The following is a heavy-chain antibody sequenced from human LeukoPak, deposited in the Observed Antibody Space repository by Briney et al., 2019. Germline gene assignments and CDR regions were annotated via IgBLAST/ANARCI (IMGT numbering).Heavy chain of an antibody. J-gene: IGHJ6*02. CDR1: GFTFSSYA. D-gene: IGHD5-18*01. CDR3: AREVDTAMAPLYYGMDV. V-gene: IGHV3-30-3*01. CDR2: ISYDGSNK. Sequence: GGSLRLSCAASGFTFSSYAMHWVRQAPGKGLEWVAVISYDGSNKYYADSVKGRFTISRDNSKNTLYLQMNSLRAEDTAVYHCAREVDTAMAPLYYGMDVWGQGTTVTVSS.